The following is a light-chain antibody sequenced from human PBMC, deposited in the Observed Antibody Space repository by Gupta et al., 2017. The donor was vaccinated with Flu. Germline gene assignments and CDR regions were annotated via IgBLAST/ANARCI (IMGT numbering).Light chain of an antibody. CDR3: SSNAGSYTWV. V-gene: IGLV2-8*01. Sequence: QSALTQPPSESASPGQSVTITCTGTHSDVGRYDYVSWYQQHPGKAPKFLIYEVSRRPSGVPDRFSGSKSGNTASLTVSARQAEDEADYYCSSNAGSYTWVFGGGTKLTVL. CDR1: HSDVGRYDY. CDR2: EVS. J-gene: IGLJ3*02.